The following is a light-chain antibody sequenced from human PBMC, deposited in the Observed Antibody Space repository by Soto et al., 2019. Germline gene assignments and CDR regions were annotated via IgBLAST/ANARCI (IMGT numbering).Light chain of an antibody. CDR1: QSVSSN. Sequence: EIVMTQSPATLSVSPGERATLSCRASQSVSSNLAWYQQKPGQAPRLLIYDTSTRATGVPARFSGSGSGTEFTLTISSLQSEDFAVYYCQQYNNWPLTWTFGQGTKVEIK. CDR3: QQYNNWPLTWT. CDR2: DTS. J-gene: IGKJ1*01. V-gene: IGKV3-15*01.